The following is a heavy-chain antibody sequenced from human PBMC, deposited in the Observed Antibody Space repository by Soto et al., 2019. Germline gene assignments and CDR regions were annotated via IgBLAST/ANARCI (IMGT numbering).Heavy chain of an antibody. CDR1: GFTVSSNY. J-gene: IGHJ1*01. V-gene: IGHV3-66*01. D-gene: IGHD6-19*01. Sequence: PGGSLRLSCAASGFTVSSNYMSWVRPAPGKGLEWVSVIYSGGNTYYADSVKGRFTISRDNSKNALDLQMNSLRAEDTAVYYCARLSGWKGPYFQHWGQGTLVTVSS. CDR2: IYSGGNT. CDR3: ARLSGWKGPYFQH.